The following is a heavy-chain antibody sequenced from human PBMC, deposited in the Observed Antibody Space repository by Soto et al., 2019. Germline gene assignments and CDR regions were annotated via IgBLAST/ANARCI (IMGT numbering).Heavy chain of an antibody. J-gene: IGHJ4*02. CDR3: AHRPHDSTSSHYDY. D-gene: IGHD2-2*01. V-gene: IGHV2-5*02. CDR2: IYWDDDK. CDR1: GFSLRTSGVA. Sequence: QITLKESGPTLVKPTQTLTLTCTFSGFSLRTSGVAVGWIRQPPGKALEWLALIYWDDDKRYSPSLRRRLTITKDTSKSPVLLTTTNVDPVDTATYYCAHRPHDSTSSHYDYWRQGTLVTVSS.